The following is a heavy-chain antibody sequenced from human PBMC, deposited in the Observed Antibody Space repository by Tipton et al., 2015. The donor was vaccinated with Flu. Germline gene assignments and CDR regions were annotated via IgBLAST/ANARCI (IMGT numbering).Heavy chain of an antibody. CDR3: AKGPYSGDWYRFNY. CDR2: IYYSGST. D-gene: IGHD6-19*01. CDR1: GGSISSYY. V-gene: IGHV4-59*01. Sequence: LKLSCTVSGGSISSYYWSWLRQPPGKGLEWIGYIYYSGSTNYNPSLKSRVTISVDTSKNQFSLQLNSVTAADTAGYYCAKGPYSGDWYRFNYWGQGTLVTVSS. J-gene: IGHJ4*02.